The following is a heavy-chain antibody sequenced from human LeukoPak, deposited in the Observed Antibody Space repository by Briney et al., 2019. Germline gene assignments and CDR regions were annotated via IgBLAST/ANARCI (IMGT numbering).Heavy chain of an antibody. V-gene: IGHV3-21*01. J-gene: IGHJ4*02. D-gene: IGHD6-19*01. Sequence: GGSLRLSCAASGFTFSSYSMNWVRQAPGKGLEWVSSISSSGSYIYYADSVKGRFTISRDNAKDSLYLQMNSLRAEDTAVYYCALGSSGPFDYWGQGTLVTVSS. CDR3: ALGSSGPFDY. CDR1: GFTFSSYS. CDR2: ISSSGSYI.